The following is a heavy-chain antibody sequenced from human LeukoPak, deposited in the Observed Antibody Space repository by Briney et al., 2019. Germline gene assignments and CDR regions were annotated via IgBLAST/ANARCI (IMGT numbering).Heavy chain of an antibody. Sequence: GGSLRLSGAASGFTFSSYAMSWVRQAPGKGLEWVSAISGSGGSTYYADSVKGQFTISRDNSKNTLYLQMNSLRAEDTAVYYCAKSGLQFLYFDYWGQGTLVTVSS. V-gene: IGHV3-23*01. CDR1: GFTFSSYA. CDR2: ISGSGGST. D-gene: IGHD5-24*01. CDR3: AKSGLQFLYFDY. J-gene: IGHJ4*02.